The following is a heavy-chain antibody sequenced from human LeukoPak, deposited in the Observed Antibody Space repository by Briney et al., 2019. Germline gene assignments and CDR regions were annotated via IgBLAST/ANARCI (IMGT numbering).Heavy chain of an antibody. CDR1: GYTFTRYY. V-gene: IGHV1-46*03. Sequence: ASVKVSCKAFGYTFTRYYMHWVRQAPGQGPEWMGVINPSGGSTSYAQKFQGRVTMTRDMSTSTVYMELSSLRSEDTAVYYCVMVRGIGWFDPWGQGTLVTVSS. CDR2: INPSGGST. D-gene: IGHD3-10*01. J-gene: IGHJ5*02. CDR3: VMVRGIGWFDP.